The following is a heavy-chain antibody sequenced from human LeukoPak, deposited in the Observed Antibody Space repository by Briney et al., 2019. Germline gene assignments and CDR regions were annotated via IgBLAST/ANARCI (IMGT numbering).Heavy chain of an antibody. CDR2: IYDGGFT. V-gene: IGHV3-66*01. Sequence: GGSLRLSCAASGFSVSSNYMAWVRQAPGKGQEWVSVIYDGGFTDYTDSVKGRFTISRDTSKNTPYLQMSSLRVEDTAGYYCARVMGRLVRNWYFDLWGRGTLVTVSA. J-gene: IGHJ2*01. D-gene: IGHD3-9*01. CDR3: ARVMGRLVRNWYFDL. CDR1: GFSVSSNY.